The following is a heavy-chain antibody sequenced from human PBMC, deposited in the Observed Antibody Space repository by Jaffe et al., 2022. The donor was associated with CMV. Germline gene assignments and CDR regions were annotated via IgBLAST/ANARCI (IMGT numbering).Heavy chain of an antibody. J-gene: IGHJ3*02. Sequence: EVQLVESGGGLVQPGGSLRLSCAASGFTFSNYHMTWVRQSAGKGLEWVANINHDGSDQYFVDSVKGRFTISRDNAKNSLYLQMNSLRAEDTAVYYCARDPRTPMIWGQGTVVTVSS. D-gene: IGHD2-2*01. CDR1: GFTFSNYH. CDR2: INHDGSDQ. CDR3: ARDPRTPMI. V-gene: IGHV3-7*03.